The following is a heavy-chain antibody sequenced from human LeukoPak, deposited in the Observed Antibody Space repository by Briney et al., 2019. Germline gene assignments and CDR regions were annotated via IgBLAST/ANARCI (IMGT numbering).Heavy chain of an antibody. Sequence: GGSLRLSCAASEFSFSAYAMNWVRQAPGKGLEWISYISRSSTTMYYADSVEGRFTISRDNSKNTLYLQMNSLRAGDTAVYYRAKPGYCSGRGCLNWFDPWGQGTLVTVSS. J-gene: IGHJ5*02. D-gene: IGHD2-15*01. CDR3: AKPGYCSGRGCLNWFDP. CDR2: ISRSSTTM. V-gene: IGHV3-48*01. CDR1: EFSFSAYA.